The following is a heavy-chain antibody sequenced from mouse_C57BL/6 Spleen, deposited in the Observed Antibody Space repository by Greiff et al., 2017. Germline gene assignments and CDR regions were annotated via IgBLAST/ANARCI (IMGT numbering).Heavy chain of an antibody. D-gene: IGHD2-3*01. CDR1: GYTFTSYW. Sequence: QVQLQQPGTELVKPGASVKLSCKASGYTFTSYWMHWVKQRPGQGLEWIGNINPSNGGTNYNEKFKSKATLTVDKSSSTAYMQLSSLTSEDSAVXYCARPGYYDYYAMDYWGQGTSVTVSS. CDR2: INPSNGGT. V-gene: IGHV1-53*01. CDR3: ARPGYYDYYAMDY. J-gene: IGHJ4*01.